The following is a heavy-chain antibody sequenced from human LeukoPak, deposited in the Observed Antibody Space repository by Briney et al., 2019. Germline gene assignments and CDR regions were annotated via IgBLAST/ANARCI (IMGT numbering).Heavy chain of an antibody. J-gene: IGHJ4*02. CDR3: ARGRLRGFTGYDRGDFDL. D-gene: IGHD5-12*01. V-gene: IGHV3-21*01. CDR2: TSGYSNNI. CDR1: GFTFSSYT. Sequence: GGSLRLSCSASGFTFSSYTMNWVRQAPGKGPEWAAYTSGYSNNIYYADSLKGRFTISRDNSKKSLYLQMSSLRAEDTAVYYCARGRLRGFTGYDRGDFDLWGQGTLVTVSS.